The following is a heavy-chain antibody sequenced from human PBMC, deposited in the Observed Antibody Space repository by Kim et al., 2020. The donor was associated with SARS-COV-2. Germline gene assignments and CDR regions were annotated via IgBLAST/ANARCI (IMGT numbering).Heavy chain of an antibody. CDR2: IYHSGST. Sequence: SETLSLTCAVSGGSISSSNWWSWVRQPPGKGLVWIGEIYHSGSTNYNPSLKSRVTISVDKSKNQYSLKLSSVTAADTAVYYCARPGERGYSSSWHYYGMDVWGQETTVTVSS. CDR3: ARPGERGYSSSWHYYGMDV. J-gene: IGHJ6*02. CDR1: GGSISSSNW. V-gene: IGHV4-4*02. D-gene: IGHD6-13*01.